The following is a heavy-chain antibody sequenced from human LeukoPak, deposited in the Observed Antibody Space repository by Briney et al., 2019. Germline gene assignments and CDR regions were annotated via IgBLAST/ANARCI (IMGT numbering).Heavy chain of an antibody. CDR1: GYTFTSYA. CDR3: AREGGYSYGYGNDY. CDR2: INAGNGNT. D-gene: IGHD5-18*01. J-gene: IGHJ4*02. Sequence: GASVKVSCKASGYTFTSYAMHWVRQAPGQRLEWMGWINAGNGNTKYSQKFQGRVTITRDTSASTAYMELSSLGSEDTAVYYCAREGGYSYGYGNDYWGQGTLVTVSS. V-gene: IGHV1-3*01.